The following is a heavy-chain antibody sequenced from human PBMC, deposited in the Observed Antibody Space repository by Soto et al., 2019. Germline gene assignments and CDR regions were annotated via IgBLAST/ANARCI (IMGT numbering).Heavy chain of an antibody. Sequence: LRLSCSASGFTFSSYAMHWVRQAPGKGLEYVSAISSNGGSTYYADSVKGRFTISRDNSKNTLYLQMSSLRAEDTAVYYCVKGYYDSSGYYVGTIFDYWGQGTLVTVSS. J-gene: IGHJ4*02. CDR2: ISSNGGST. D-gene: IGHD3-22*01. CDR1: GFTFSSYA. CDR3: VKGYYDSSGYYVGTIFDY. V-gene: IGHV3-64D*06.